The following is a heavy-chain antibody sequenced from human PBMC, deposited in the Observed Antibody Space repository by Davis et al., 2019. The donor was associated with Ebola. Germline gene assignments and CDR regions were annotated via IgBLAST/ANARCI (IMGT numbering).Heavy chain of an antibody. D-gene: IGHD5-24*01. J-gene: IGHJ3*02. V-gene: IGHV3-74*01. CDR3: AREMATTNDAFDI. CDR1: GFTFSSHW. CDR2: INGDGSRT. Sequence: PGGSLRLSCAASGFTFSSHWMHWVRQAPGKGLVWVSRINGDGSRTNYADSVKGRFTISRDNAKNTLYLQKNSLRVEDTAVYYCAREMATTNDAFDIWGQGTMVSVSS.